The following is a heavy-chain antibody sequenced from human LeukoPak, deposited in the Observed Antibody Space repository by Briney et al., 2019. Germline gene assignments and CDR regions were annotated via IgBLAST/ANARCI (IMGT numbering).Heavy chain of an antibody. J-gene: IGHJ6*02. CDR3: ARRLAAAGRGYYGMDV. D-gene: IGHD6-25*01. V-gene: IGHV5-51*01. CDR1: GYRFASYW. CDR2: IYPGDSDT. Sequence: GESLKISCKGSGYRFASYWIGWVRQMPGKGLEWMGNIYPGDSDTRYSPPFQGQVTISADKSINTAYLQWSSLKASDSAMYYCARRLAAAGRGYYGMDVWGQGTTVTVSS.